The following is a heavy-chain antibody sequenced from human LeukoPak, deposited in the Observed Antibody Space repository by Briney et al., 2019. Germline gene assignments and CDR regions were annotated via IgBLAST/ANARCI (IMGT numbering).Heavy chain of an antibody. CDR2: IYYTGKI. J-gene: IGHJ3*01. Sequence: SETLSLTCIVSGGSIHSDHYYWAWIRQPPGKGLEWIGTIYYTGKIYYNPSLKSRLTMSVDTSKNQFSLTLSSVIAADTAVYYCARTLYYYDSRGYYVADSFDFWGHGTMVAVSS. CDR3: ARTLYYYDSRGYYVADSFDF. V-gene: IGHV4-39*01. CDR1: GGSIHSDHYY. D-gene: IGHD3-22*01.